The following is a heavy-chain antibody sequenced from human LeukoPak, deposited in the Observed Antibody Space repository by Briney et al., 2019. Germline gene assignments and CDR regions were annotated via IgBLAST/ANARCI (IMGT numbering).Heavy chain of an antibody. J-gene: IGHJ4*02. D-gene: IGHD3-16*01. CDR3: AKENHDYGMEYYFDY. V-gene: IGHV3-23*01. Sequence: HTGGSLRLSCAASGFTFSSYAMSWVRQAPGKGLEWVSAVSGSGGSTYYADSVKGRFTISRDNSKNTLYLQMNSLRAEDTAVYYCAKENHDYGMEYYFDYWGQGTLVTVSS. CDR1: GFTFSSYA. CDR2: VSGSGGST.